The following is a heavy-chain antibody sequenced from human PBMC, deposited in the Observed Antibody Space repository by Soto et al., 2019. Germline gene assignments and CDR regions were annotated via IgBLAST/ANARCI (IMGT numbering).Heavy chain of an antibody. CDR2: ISGTGGIT. CDR3: AKEETVISHYYYYYGMDV. Sequence: EVQLLESGGGLVQPGGSLRLSCAASGFTFSSYAMNWVRQAPGKGLAGVSVISGTGGITYHADSVKGRFTISRDNSKNTLYLQMDSLRAEDTAVYFCAKEETVISHYYYYYGMDVWGQGTTVTVSS. J-gene: IGHJ6*02. D-gene: IGHD4-4*01. V-gene: IGHV3-23*01. CDR1: GFTFSSYA.